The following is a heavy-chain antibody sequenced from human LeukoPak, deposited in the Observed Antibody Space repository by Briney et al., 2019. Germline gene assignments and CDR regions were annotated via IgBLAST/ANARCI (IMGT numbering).Heavy chain of an antibody. J-gene: IGHJ5*02. D-gene: IGHD6-13*01. CDR1: AGSISGDH. CDR2: IYTTTGTT. Sequence: SETLSLTCTVSAGSISGDHWSWIRHPAGKGLEWIGRIYTTTGTTNYNPSLKSRVTMSADTSKNQVSLRLSSVTAADTAVYYCARNEGQQLSRSWFDPWGQGTLVTVSS. V-gene: IGHV4-4*07. CDR3: ARNEGQQLSRSWFDP.